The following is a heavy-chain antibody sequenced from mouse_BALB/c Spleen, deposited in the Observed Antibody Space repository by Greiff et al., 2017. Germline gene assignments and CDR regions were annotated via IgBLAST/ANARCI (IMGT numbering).Heavy chain of an antibody. CDR3: TREGITTVGNYAMDY. V-gene: IGHV5-6-4*01. CDR2: ISSGGSYT. Sequence: DVKLVESGGGLVKPGGSLKLSCAASGFTFSSYTMSWVRQTPEKRLEWVATISSGGSYTYYPDSVKGRFTISRDNAKNTLYLQMSSLKSEDTAMYYCTREGITTVGNYAMDYWGQGTSVTVSS. CDR1: GFTFSSYT. J-gene: IGHJ4*01. D-gene: IGHD1-1*01.